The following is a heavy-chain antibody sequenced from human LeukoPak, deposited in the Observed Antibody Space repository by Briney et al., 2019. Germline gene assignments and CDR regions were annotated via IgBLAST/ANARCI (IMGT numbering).Heavy chain of an antibody. J-gene: IGHJ4*02. CDR3: ARYRFGDSPRYFLDY. D-gene: IGHD4-17*01. CDR1: GGSISSGDYY. V-gene: IGHV4-31*03. Sequence: SETLSLTCTVSGGSISSGDYYWSWIRQHPGKGLEWIGYIYYSGSTYYNLSLKSRLTISVDTSKNQFSLKVSSVTAADTAVYYCARYRFGDSPRYFLDYWGQGTLVLVSS. CDR2: IYYSGST.